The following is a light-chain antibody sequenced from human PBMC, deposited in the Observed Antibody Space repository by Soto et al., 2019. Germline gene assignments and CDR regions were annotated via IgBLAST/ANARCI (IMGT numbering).Light chain of an antibody. V-gene: IGLV6-57*04. J-gene: IGLJ3*02. CDR2: EDN. Sequence: NFMLTQPHSVSESPGKTVTISCTRSSGSIASNYVQWYQQRPGSAPTTVIYEDNQRPSGVPDRFSGSIDSSSNSASLTISGLKTEDEADYYCQSYDSSNHWVFCGGTKVTVL. CDR1: SGSIASNY. CDR3: QSYDSSNHWV.